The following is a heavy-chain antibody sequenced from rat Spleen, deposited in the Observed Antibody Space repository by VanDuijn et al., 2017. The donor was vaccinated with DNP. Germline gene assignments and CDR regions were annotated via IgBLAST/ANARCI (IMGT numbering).Heavy chain of an antibody. Sequence: EVQLVESGGGLVQPGRSLKLSCTASGLTFSDYNMAWVRQAPKKGLEWVATIIYDGSKTYYRDSVKGRFTISRDNAKSTLYLQMDSPRSEDTATYYCATRDYYSGPYNWFAYWGQGTLVTVSS. J-gene: IGHJ3*01. D-gene: IGHD1-1*01. V-gene: IGHV5S10*01. CDR3: ATRDYYSGPYNWFAY. CDR2: IIYDGSKT. CDR1: GLTFSDYN.